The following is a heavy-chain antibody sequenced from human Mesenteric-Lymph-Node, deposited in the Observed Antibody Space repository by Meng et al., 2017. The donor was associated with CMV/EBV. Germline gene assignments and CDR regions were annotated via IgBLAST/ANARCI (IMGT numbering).Heavy chain of an antibody. V-gene: IGHV1-18*01. Sequence: ASVKVSCKASGYTFNFYGISWVRQAPGQGLEWMGWVSVYNDNKKYAQRLQGRVAMTTDTSTSTAYMELWSLTSDDTAVYYCARDLIGGGYSPISSLGFWGQGTLVTVSS. CDR2: VSVYNDNK. D-gene: IGHD1-26*01. J-gene: IGHJ4*02. CDR1: GYTFNFYG. CDR3: ARDLIGGGYSPISSLGF.